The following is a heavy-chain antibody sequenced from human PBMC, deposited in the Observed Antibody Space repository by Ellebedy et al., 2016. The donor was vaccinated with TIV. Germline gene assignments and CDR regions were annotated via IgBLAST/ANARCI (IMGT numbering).Heavy chain of an antibody. J-gene: IGHJ6*03. Sequence: GSLRLSXTVSGGSISSFYWSWIRQPPGKGLEWIAYIYHSGITNYNPSLRSRITISLDTSTNRFSLKLNAVSAADTAVYFCARTTEGYGRRGEGSYSYYMDVWGKGITVTVS. V-gene: IGHV4-59*01. CDR3: ARTTEGYGRRGEGSYSYYMDV. CDR1: GGSISSFY. CDR2: IYHSGIT. D-gene: IGHD2-15*01.